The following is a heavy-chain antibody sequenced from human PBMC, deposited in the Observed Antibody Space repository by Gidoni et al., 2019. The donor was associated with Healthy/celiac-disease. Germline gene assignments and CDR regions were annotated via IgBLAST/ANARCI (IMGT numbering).Heavy chain of an antibody. CDR2: MRSKAYGGTT. Sequence: EVQLVESGGGLVKPGRSLRLSCTASGFTFGDYAMSWFRQAPGKGLEWVGFMRSKAYGGTTEYAASVKGRFTISRDDSKSIAYLQMNSLKTEDTAVYYCTRAADPFWGSYRPIDYWGQGTLVTVSS. D-gene: IGHD3-16*02. J-gene: IGHJ4*02. V-gene: IGHV3-49*05. CDR1: GFTFGDYA. CDR3: TRAADPFWGSYRPIDY.